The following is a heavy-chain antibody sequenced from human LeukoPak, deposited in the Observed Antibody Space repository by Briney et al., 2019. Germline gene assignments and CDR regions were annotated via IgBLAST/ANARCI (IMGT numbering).Heavy chain of an antibody. CDR1: GGSISSTSYY. J-gene: IGHJ4*02. CDR3: ARTYTIFGVVHDY. D-gene: IGHD3-3*01. CDR2: TYYIGST. V-gene: IGHV4-39*07. Sequence: SETLSLTCTVSGGSISSTSYYWGWIRQPPGKGLEWIGSTYYIGSTYYNPSLKSRVTISVDTSKTQFSLRLSSVTAADTAVYYCARTYTIFGVVHDYWGQGTLVTVSS.